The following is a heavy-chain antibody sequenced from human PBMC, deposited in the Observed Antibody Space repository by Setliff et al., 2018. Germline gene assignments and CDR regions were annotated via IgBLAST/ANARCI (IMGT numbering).Heavy chain of an antibody. CDR3: ARRDGRSGYLGFDL. J-gene: IGHJ4*01. CDR1: GYAFTTYY. CDR2: INPNSGGT. V-gene: IGHV1-2*06. D-gene: IGHD3-22*01. Sequence: GASVKVSCKASGYAFTTYYMHWVRQAPGQGLEWMGRINPNSGGTNYAQKFQGRVTMTRDTSISTVYMELSLLTSDDTAVYFCARRDGRSGYLGFDLWGHGSLVTVSS.